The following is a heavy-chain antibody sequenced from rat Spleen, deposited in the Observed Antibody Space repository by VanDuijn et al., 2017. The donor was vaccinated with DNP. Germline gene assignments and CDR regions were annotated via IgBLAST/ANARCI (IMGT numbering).Heavy chain of an antibody. CDR2: MWSGGTT. Sequence: VQVVESGGGLVQPQESLKISCAASGFTFSNAAVYWVRLPPGKGLEWIGTMWSGGTTDYNSALKSRLSISRDTSKSQVFLKMNSLQSEDTAIYFCSRSDGYWYFDVWGPGTMVTVSS. J-gene: IGHJ1*01. CDR3: SRSDGYWYFDV. CDR1: GFTFSNAA. D-gene: IGHD1-12*02. V-gene: IGHV2-15*01.